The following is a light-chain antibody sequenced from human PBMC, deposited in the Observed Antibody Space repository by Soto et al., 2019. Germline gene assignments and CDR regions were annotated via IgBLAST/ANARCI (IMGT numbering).Light chain of an antibody. J-gene: IGLJ1*01. CDR2: LND. V-gene: IGLV1-47*02. Sequence: QSVLTQPPSASGTPGQRVTISCGGSSSNIGTNSVHWYKQLPGTAPKLLIYLNDQRPSGVPDRFSGSKSGASASLAISGLRSEDEAAYFCAAWDGRLDGRFVFGAGTKVTVL. CDR1: SSNIGTNS. CDR3: AAWDGRLDGRFV.